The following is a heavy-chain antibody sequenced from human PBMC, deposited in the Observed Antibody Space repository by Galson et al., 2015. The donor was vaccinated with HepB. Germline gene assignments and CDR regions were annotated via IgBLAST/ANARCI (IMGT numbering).Heavy chain of an antibody. CDR2: ISAYNDNT. CDR1: GYTFTRYG. V-gene: IGHV1-18*04. J-gene: IGHJ4*02. CDR3: ARDGVWGYYYDSSGPGYFDY. D-gene: IGHD3-22*01. Sequence: SVKVSCKASGYTFTRYGISWVRQAPGQGLEWMGWISAYNDNTNYAQKLQGRVTMTTDTSTSTAYMELRSLRSDDTAVYYCARDGVWGYYYDSSGPGYFDYWGQGTLVTVSS.